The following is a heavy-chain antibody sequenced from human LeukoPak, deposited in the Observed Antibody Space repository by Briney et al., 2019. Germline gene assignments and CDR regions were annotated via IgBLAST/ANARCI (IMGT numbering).Heavy chain of an antibody. CDR2: IYSDNT. CDR1: GFTVSSNS. CDR3: ARDRLLEDRDYHNYYYMDV. V-gene: IGHV3-53*01. J-gene: IGHJ6*03. Sequence: GGSLRLSCTVSGFTVSSNSMSWVRQAPGKGLEWVSFIYSDNTHYSDSVKGRFTISRDNAKNSLYLQMNSLRAEDTAVYSCARDRLLEDRDYHNYYYMDVWGKGTTVTVSS. D-gene: IGHD1-1*01.